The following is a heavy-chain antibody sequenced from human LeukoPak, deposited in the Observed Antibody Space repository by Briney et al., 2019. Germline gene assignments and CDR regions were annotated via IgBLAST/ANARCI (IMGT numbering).Heavy chain of an antibody. Sequence: PSETLSLTCTVSGGSISSGDYYWSWIRQPPGKGLEWIGYIYYSGSTYYNPSLKSRVTISVDTSKNQFSLKLSSATAADTAVYYCAWTDGYNYLDYYYYMDVWGKGTTVTVSS. CDR1: GGSISSGDYY. CDR2: IYYSGST. V-gene: IGHV4-30-4*08. J-gene: IGHJ6*03. CDR3: AWTDGYNYLDYYYYMDV. D-gene: IGHD5-24*01.